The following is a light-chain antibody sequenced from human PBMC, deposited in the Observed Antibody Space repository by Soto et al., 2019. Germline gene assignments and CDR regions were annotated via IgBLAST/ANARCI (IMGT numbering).Light chain of an antibody. J-gene: IGKJ3*01. CDR3: QKYDSVPLT. CDR2: AAS. Sequence: IQMTQSPSSLSASVGDRVTITCRASQGISTYLAWYQQKPGKVPKLLIYAASTLQSGVPSRFSGSGSGTDFTLTISSLQPEDVATYYCQKYDSVPLTFGPGTKVDI. V-gene: IGKV1-27*01. CDR1: QGISTY.